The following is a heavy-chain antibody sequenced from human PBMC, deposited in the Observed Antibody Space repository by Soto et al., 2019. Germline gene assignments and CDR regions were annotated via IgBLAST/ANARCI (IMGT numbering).Heavy chain of an antibody. CDR3: ARGHQYYDILTGYYPPTRYYYYYGMDV. J-gene: IGHJ6*02. CDR2: IIPIFGTA. Sequence: ASVKVSCKASGGTFSSYAISWVRQAPGQGLEWMGGIIPIFGTANYAQKFQGRGTITADESTSTAYMELSSLRSEDTAVYYCARGHQYYDILTGYYPPTRYYYYYGMDVWGQGTTVTVSS. CDR1: GGTFSSYA. D-gene: IGHD3-9*01. V-gene: IGHV1-69*13.